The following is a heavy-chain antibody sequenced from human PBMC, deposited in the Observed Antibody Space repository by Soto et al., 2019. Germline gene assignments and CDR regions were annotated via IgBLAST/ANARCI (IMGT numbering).Heavy chain of an antibody. CDR3: ARDRDFSNYGYYYYGIDV. Sequence: QVQLVQSGAEVKEPGASVMVSCKSSGYTFTRYYMHWVRQAPGQGLEWMGIINPSGGITTYAQKLQGRVTMTRDTSTSTVYMELSSLRSEDTAMYYCARDRDFSNYGYYYYGIDVWGQGTTVTVAS. CDR1: GYTFTRYY. J-gene: IGHJ6*02. V-gene: IGHV1-46*01. D-gene: IGHD4-4*01. CDR2: INPSGGIT.